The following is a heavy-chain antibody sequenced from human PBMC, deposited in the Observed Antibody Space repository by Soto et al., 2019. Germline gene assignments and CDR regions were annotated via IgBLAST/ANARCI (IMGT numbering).Heavy chain of an antibody. CDR2: ISYDGTNK. V-gene: IGHV3-30*04. Sequence: PGGSLRLSCAASGFTFNNFAIHWVRQAPGQGLEWLAVISYDGTNKYYADSVKGRFTISRDNSKNTLYLQMNSLRAEDTAVYYCARDLPGGTPFDYWGQGTLVTVSS. CDR1: GFTFNNFA. CDR3: ARDLPGGTPFDY. J-gene: IGHJ4*02. D-gene: IGHD1-1*01.